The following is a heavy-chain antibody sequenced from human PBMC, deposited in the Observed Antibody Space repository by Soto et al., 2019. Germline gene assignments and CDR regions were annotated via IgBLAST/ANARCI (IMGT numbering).Heavy chain of an antibody. CDR2: IDTAGDT. J-gene: IGHJ6*02. Sequence: EVQVVESGGGLIQPGGSLRLSCVASGFTVSSNYMSWVRQAPGKGLEWVSGIDTAGDTYYPGSVKGRFTISRENAKNSVYLQMNNLRAGDTAVYYCARDTYYYGMDVWGQGTTVTVSS. CDR3: ARDTYYYGMDV. CDR1: GFTVSSNY. V-gene: IGHV3-13*01.